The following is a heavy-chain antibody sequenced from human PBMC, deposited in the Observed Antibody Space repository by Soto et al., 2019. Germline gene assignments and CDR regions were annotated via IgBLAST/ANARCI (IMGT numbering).Heavy chain of an antibody. V-gene: IGHV1-2*04. CDR3: ARAGGQWLENYYYYYGMDV. J-gene: IGHJ6*02. Sequence: ASVKVSCKASGYTLTGYYMHWVRQAPGQGLEWMGWINPNSGGTNYAQKFQGWVTMTRDTSISTAYMELSRLRSDDTAVYYCARAGGQWLENYYYYYGMDVWGQGTTVTVSS. CDR1: GYTLTGYY. D-gene: IGHD6-19*01. CDR2: INPNSGGT.